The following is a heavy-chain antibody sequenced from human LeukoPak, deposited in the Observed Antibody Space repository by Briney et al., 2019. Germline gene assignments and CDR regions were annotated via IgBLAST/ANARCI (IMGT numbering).Heavy chain of an antibody. Sequence: GGSLRLSCAASGFTFSSYGMSWVRQAPGKGLEWVSYISSSSSTRYYADSVKGRFTISRDNAKNSLYLQMNSLRVEDTAVYYCARDPIEYSSPSATYYYYYYMDVWGKGTTVTVSS. V-gene: IGHV3-48*01. J-gene: IGHJ6*03. D-gene: IGHD6-6*01. CDR1: GFTFSSYG. CDR3: ARDPIEYSSPSATYYYYYYMDV. CDR2: ISSSSSTR.